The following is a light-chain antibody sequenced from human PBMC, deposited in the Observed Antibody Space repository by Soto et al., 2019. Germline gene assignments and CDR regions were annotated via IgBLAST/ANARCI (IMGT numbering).Light chain of an antibody. J-gene: IGKJ1*01. V-gene: IGKV3-11*01. CDR2: DAS. CDR3: QQRSNWPRT. Sequence: EIVLKQSPATLSVSAGDGATLSCRASQSVDSNLAWYQQKPGQAPRLLIYDASNRATGIPARFSGSGSGTYFTLTISSLEPEDFAVYYCQQRSNWPRTFGQGTKV. CDR1: QSVDSN.